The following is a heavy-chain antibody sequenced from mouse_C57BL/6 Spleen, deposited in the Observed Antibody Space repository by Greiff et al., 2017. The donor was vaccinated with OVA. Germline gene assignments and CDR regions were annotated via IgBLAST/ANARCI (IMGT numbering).Heavy chain of an antibody. CDR3: ARGGYYGYDEDAMDY. J-gene: IGHJ4*01. CDR2: IYPGSGNT. CDR1: GYSFTSYY. Sequence: QVQLQQSGPELVKPGASVKISCKASGYSFTSYYIHWVKQRPGQGLEWIGWIYPGSGNTKYNEKFKGKATLTADTSSSTAYMQLSSLTSEDSAVYYCARGGYYGYDEDAMDYWGQGTSVTVSS. D-gene: IGHD2-2*01. V-gene: IGHV1-66*01.